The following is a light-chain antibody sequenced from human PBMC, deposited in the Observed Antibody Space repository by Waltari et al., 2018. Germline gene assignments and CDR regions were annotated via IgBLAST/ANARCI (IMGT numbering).Light chain of an antibody. J-gene: IGKJ2*01. CDR3: QQSSSTPYT. CDR1: HDVSSF. Sequence: DVHLTQSPLSLSAYVGDRVIITCRESHDVSSFLNWYQWKEGKAPKLLIYVASNLQSGVPSRFSGIGSGTDFSLTISGLQPEDSATYYCQQSSSTPYTFGQGTTVEIK. CDR2: VAS. V-gene: IGKV1-39*01.